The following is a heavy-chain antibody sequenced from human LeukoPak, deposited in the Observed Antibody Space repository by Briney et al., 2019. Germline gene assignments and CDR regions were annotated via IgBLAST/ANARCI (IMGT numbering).Heavy chain of an antibody. Sequence: SETLSLTCTVSGGSISSSSYCWGWIRQPPGKGLEWIGSIYYSGSTYYNPSLKSRVTISVDTSKNQFSLKLSSVTAADTAVYYCARVPIAARPFDYWGQGTLVTVSS. V-gene: IGHV4-39*07. CDR1: GGSISSSSYC. J-gene: IGHJ4*02. CDR2: IYYSGST. D-gene: IGHD6-6*01. CDR3: ARVPIAARPFDY.